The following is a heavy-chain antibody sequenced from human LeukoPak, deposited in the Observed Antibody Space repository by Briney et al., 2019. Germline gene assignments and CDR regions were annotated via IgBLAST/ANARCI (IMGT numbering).Heavy chain of an antibody. D-gene: IGHD3-9*01. Sequence: ESLKISCKGSGDTFATSWIGWVRQLPGKGLEWMGVIYPGDSRTRYNPSFQGQVTISADRSINTAYLQRNSLKASDTAMYYCGRLIFSSPWSDAWGQGTLVTVSS. CDR1: GDTFATSW. CDR2: IYPGDSRT. J-gene: IGHJ5*02. CDR3: GRLIFSSPWSDA. V-gene: IGHV5-51*01.